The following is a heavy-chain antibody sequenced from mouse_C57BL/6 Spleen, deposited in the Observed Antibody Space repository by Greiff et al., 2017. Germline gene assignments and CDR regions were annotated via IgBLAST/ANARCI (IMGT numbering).Heavy chain of an antibody. D-gene: IGHD2-4*01. CDR2: ISSGSSTI. V-gene: IGHV5-17*01. J-gene: IGHJ2*01. CDR3: ATMITFDY. CDR1: GFTFSDYG. Sequence: DVHLVESGGGLVKPGGSLKLSCAASGFTFSDYGMHWVRQAPEKGLEWVAYISSGSSTIYYAATVKGRFTISRDNAKNTLFLQMTSLRSEDTAMYYCATMITFDYWGQGTTLTVSS.